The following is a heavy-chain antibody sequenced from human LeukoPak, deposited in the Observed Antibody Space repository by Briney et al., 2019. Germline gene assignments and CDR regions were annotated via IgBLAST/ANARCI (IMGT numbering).Heavy chain of an antibody. Sequence: SETLSLTCTVSGGSVSSGDYYWTWIRQPAGKGLEWIGRIYTSGSTSYSPSLKSRVTISLDTSKNQFSLRLSSVTAADTAVYYCARGNIVVVPAALEDYWGQGTLVTVSS. CDR2: IYTSGST. J-gene: IGHJ4*02. CDR3: ARGNIVVVPAALEDY. D-gene: IGHD2-2*01. CDR1: GGSVSSGDYY. V-gene: IGHV4-61*02.